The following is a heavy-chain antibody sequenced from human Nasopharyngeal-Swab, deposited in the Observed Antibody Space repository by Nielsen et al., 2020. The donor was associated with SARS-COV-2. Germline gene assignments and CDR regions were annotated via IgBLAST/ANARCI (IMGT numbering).Heavy chain of an antibody. D-gene: IGHD3-9*01. CDR3: AAPTGY. V-gene: IGHV3-23*01. J-gene: IGHJ4*02. CDR1: GFTFNSYA. CDR2: ISGSGGST. Sequence: GESLKISCAASGFTFNSYAMSWVRQAPGKGPEWVSAISGSGGSTYYADSVKGRFTISRDNSKNTLYLQMNSLRAEDTAVYYCAAPTGYWGQGTLVTVSS.